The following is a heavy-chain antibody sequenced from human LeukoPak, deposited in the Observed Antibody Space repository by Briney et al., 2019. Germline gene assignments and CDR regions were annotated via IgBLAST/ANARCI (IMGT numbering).Heavy chain of an antibody. Sequence: GGSLRLSCAASGFTFSSYAMHWVRQAPGKGLEWVAVISDDGSNEYYADSVKGRFTISRDNSKNTLYLQMNSLRAEDTAVYYSCIVLTGYPYWGQGTLVTVSS. J-gene: IGHJ4*02. CDR1: GFTFSSYA. CDR3: CIVLTGYPY. CDR2: ISDDGSNE. D-gene: IGHD3-9*01. V-gene: IGHV3-30-3*01.